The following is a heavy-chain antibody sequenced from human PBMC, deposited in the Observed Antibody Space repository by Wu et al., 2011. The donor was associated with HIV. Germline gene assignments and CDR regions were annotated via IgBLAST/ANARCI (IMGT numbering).Heavy chain of an antibody. J-gene: IGHJ6*03. CDR3: VSDSPQSKWNYHHYYFMDV. CDR2: ISAYNGNT. Sequence: QVQLVQSGAEVKKPGSSVKVYCKASGGTFSSYGISWVRQAPGQGLEWMGWISAYNGNTNYAQKLQGRVTMTTDTSTSTAYMELSSLTSEDTAVYYCVSDSPQSKWNYHHYYFMDVWGTGTTVVVSS. D-gene: IGHD1-26*01. V-gene: IGHV1-18*01. CDR1: GGTFSSYG.